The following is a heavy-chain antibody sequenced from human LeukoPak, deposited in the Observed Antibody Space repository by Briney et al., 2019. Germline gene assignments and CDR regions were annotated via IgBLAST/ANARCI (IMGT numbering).Heavy chain of an antibody. Sequence: GGSLRLSCAASGFTFRKYNMNWVRQAPGKGLEWVSAISSGSSYIYYADSVKGRFTISRDNAKNSLYLQMNSLRAEDTAVYYCASGSGYCSGGSCSDYWGQGTLVTVSS. V-gene: IGHV3-21*01. CDR3: ASGSGYCSGGSCSDY. CDR1: GFTFRKYN. J-gene: IGHJ4*02. CDR2: ISSGSSYI. D-gene: IGHD2-15*01.